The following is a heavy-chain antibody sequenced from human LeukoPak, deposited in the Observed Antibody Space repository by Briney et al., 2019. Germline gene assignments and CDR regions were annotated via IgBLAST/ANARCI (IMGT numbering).Heavy chain of an antibody. CDR3: ASLYGLEGGPLKYYYDSSGYYYYFDY. V-gene: IGHV4-34*01. CDR2: IYYSGST. J-gene: IGHJ4*02. D-gene: IGHD3-22*01. Sequence: SETLSLTCAVYGGSFSGYYWSWIRQPPGKGLEWIGSIYYSGSTYYNPSLKSRVTISVDTSKNQFSLKLSSVTAADTAVYYCASLYGLEGGPLKYYYDSSGYYYYFDYWGQGTLVTVSS. CDR1: GGSFSGYY.